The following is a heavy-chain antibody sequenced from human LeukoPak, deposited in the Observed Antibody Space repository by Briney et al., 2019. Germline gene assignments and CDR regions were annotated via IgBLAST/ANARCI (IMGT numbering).Heavy chain of an antibody. CDR2: LHYSGST. V-gene: IGHV4-59*08. Sequence: SETLSLTCTVSGASISSFYWSWIRQPPGKGLEWIGCLHYSGSTSYNPSLKSRVTLSLGTSKDQFSLSLNSVTAADTAVYYCARLGFCAASCLADYWGQGTLVTVSS. CDR1: GASISSFY. D-gene: IGHD2-15*01. CDR3: ARLGFCAASCLADY. J-gene: IGHJ4*02.